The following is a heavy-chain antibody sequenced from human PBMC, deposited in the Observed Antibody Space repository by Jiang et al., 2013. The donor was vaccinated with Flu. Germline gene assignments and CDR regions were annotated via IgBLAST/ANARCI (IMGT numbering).Heavy chain of an antibody. D-gene: IGHD5-24*01. V-gene: IGHV1-69*04. CDR3: AREIAELPTSDTDYYYFGMDV. CDR2: IIPFHGIT. Sequence: SGAEVKKPGSSVKVSCKASGGTFSNYPISWVRQTPGQGLEWMGRIIPFHGITNFAQKFRGRVTITAGKSTGIAYMELSSLRSDDTAVYYCAREIAELPTSDTDYYYFGMDVWGNGTPVTVFS. J-gene: IGHJ6*04. CDR1: GGTFSNYP.